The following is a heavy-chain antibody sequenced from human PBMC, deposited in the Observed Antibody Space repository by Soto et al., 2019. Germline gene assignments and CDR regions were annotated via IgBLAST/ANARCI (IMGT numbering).Heavy chain of an antibody. CDR1: GFTFGSFT. CDR2: INSSSAYI. CDR3: ARDGLTFGGD. J-gene: IGHJ4*02. V-gene: IGHV3-21*06. Sequence: EVHLVEAGGGLVKPGESLTLSCAASGFTFGSFTLNWVRQAPGKGLEWVSSINSSSAYIYYAESVKGRFTISRDNARSTLYLQMNSLRLDDTAVYFCARDGLTFGGDWGQGTLVAVSS. D-gene: IGHD3-16*01.